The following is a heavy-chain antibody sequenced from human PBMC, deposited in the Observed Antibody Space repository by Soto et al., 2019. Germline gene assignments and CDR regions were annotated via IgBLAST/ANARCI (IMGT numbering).Heavy chain of an antibody. CDR2: IWYDGSNK. D-gene: IGHD2-2*01. CDR1: GFTFSSYG. V-gene: IGHV3-33*01. CDR3: ARYCSSTSCYPDY. J-gene: IGHJ4*02. Sequence: GGSLRLSCAASGFTFSSYGMHWVRQAPGKGLEWVAVIWYDGSNKYYADSVKGRFTISRDNAKNSLYLQMNSLRAEDTAVYYCARYCSSTSCYPDYWGQGTLVTVSS.